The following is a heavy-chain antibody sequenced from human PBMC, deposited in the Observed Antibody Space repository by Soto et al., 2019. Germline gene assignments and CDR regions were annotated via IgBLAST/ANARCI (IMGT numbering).Heavy chain of an antibody. CDR2: DRRSGGKG. D-gene: IGHD2-15*01. V-gene: IGHV3-23*02. J-gene: IGHJ4*02. CDR1: GFTFSGYA. CDR3: ARVTGGSRYAFDY. Sequence: GGSLRLSCAASGFTFSGYAMIWVRQAPGEGQGLRRADRRSGGKGKCVDLGGGRITKSRDSSQNTLYVQMNSLRAEDTAVYYCARVTGGSRYAFDYWCPGALVTASS.